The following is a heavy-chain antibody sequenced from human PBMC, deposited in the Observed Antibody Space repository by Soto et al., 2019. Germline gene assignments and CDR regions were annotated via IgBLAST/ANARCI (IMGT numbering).Heavy chain of an antibody. CDR1: GYTFTSFA. CDR3: ATDPHYYDTTGYCLDN. J-gene: IGHJ4*02. V-gene: IGHV1-3*01. Sequence: ASVKVSCTASGYTFTSFAIHWVRQAPGQRPEWMGWINPDNGHTRYSQKFQGRVTITRDTSASAAYMELSSLRSDDTAVYYCATDPHYYDTTGYCLDNWGQGTLVTVSS. D-gene: IGHD3-22*01. CDR2: INPDNGHT.